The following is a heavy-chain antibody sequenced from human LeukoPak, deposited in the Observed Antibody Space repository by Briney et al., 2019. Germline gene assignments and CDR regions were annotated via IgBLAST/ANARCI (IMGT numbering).Heavy chain of an antibody. Sequence: PSQTLSLTCTVSGGSISSGSYYWSWIRQPAGKGLEWIGRIYTSGSTNYNPSLKSRVTMSVDTSKNQFSLKLSSVTAADTAVYYCARLSTAPYYWGQGTLVTVSS. V-gene: IGHV4-61*02. CDR2: IYTSGST. CDR3: ARLSTAPYY. J-gene: IGHJ4*02. CDR1: GGSISSGSYY.